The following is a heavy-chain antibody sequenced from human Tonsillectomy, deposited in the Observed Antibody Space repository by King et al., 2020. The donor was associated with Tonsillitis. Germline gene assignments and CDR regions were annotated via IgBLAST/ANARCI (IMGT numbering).Heavy chain of an antibody. CDR3: ASHGRGGSLDY. Sequence: LQLQESGPGLVKPSETLSLTCTVSGGSISSSSYYWGWIRQPPGKGLEWIGSIYYSGSTYYNPSLKSRVTISVDTSKNQFSLKLSSVTAADPAVYYCASHGRGGSLDYWGQGTLVTVSS. CDR1: GGSISSSSYY. V-gene: IGHV4-39*01. J-gene: IGHJ4*02. CDR2: IYYSGST. D-gene: IGHD3-16*01.